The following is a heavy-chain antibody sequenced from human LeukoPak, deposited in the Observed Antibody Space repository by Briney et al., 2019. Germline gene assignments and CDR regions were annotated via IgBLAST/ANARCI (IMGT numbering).Heavy chain of an antibody. CDR3: TTDFLVGAKPRDI. V-gene: IGHV3-15*01. CDR1: GFTFSNAW. D-gene: IGHD1-26*01. J-gene: IGHJ3*02. Sequence: GGSLRLSCAASGFTFSNAWMSWVRQAPGKGLEWVGRIKSKTDGGTTDYAAPVKGRFTISRDDSKNTLYLQMNSLKTEDTAVYYCTTDFLVGAKPRDIWGQGTMVTVSS. CDR2: IKSKTDGGTT.